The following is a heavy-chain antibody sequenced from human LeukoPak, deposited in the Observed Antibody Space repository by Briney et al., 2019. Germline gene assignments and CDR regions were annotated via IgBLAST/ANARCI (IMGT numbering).Heavy chain of an antibody. V-gene: IGHV4-39*07. CDR1: GGSISSGGYY. CDR2: INHSGST. Sequence: SETLSLTCTVSGGSISSGGYYWSWIRQPPGKGLEWIGEINHSGSTNYNPSLKSRVTISVDTSKNQFSLKLSSVTAADTAVYYCASETGSEAFDIWGQGTMVTVSS. D-gene: IGHD1-14*01. CDR3: ASETGSEAFDI. J-gene: IGHJ3*02.